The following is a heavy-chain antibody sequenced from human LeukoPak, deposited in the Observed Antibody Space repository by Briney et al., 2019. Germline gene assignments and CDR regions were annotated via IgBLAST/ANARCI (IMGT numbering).Heavy chain of an antibody. V-gene: IGHV3-21*01. Sequence: GGSLRLSCAASGFTFSSYSMNWVRQAPGKGLEWVSSISSSSSYIYYADSVKGRFTVSRDNAKNSLYLQMSSLRAEDTAVYYCARGGGLSYDYYFDYWGQGTLVTVSS. CDR3: ARGGGLSYDYYFDY. J-gene: IGHJ4*02. D-gene: IGHD2-8*02. CDR2: ISSSSSYI. CDR1: GFTFSSYS.